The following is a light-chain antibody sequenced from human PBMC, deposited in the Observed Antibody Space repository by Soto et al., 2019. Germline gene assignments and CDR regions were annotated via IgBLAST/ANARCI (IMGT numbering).Light chain of an antibody. CDR3: QSTDSSGSSVV. CDR1: ALPKQF. Sequence: SYELTQPPSVSLSPGQTARITCSGDALPKQFAHWYQQKAGQAPVILIYNDTERPSGIPERFSGSSSGTTVKLTISGLQAEDEADYYCQSTDSSGSSVVFGGGTKLTVL. CDR2: NDT. V-gene: IGLV3-25*03. J-gene: IGLJ2*01.